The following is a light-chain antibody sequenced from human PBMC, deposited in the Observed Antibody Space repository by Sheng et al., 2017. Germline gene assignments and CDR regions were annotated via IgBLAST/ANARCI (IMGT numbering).Light chain of an antibody. CDR2: GNN. V-gene: IGLV1-44*01. Sequence: QSVLTQAPSTSGTPGQRVTISCSGASSNIGSNAVTWYQQLPGAAPKLLIYGNNQRPSGVPDRFSGSRSGTSASLAIAGLQPEDDGDYYCQSHDSDLSGVFGTGTKVTVL. CDR3: QSHDSDLSGV. J-gene: IGLJ1*01. CDR1: SSNIGSNA.